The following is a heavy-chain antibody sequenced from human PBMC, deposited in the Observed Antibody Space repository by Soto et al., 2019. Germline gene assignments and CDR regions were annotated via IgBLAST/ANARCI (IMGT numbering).Heavy chain of an antibody. CDR1: GFTFSSYG. CDR3: AKASTVTAYDGDDY. D-gene: IGHD4-17*01. V-gene: IGHV3-30*18. J-gene: IGHJ4*02. Sequence: SGGSLRLSCAASGFTFSSYGMHWVRQAPGKGLEWVAVISYDGSDRYYADSVKGRFTISRDDSKNTLYLQMNSLRAEDTAVYYCAKASTVTAYDGDDYWGQGTLVTVSS. CDR2: ISYDGSDR.